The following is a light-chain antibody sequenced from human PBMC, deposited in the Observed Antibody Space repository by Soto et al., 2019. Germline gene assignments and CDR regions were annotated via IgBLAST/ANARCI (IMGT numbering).Light chain of an antibody. V-gene: IGKV3-20*01. J-gene: IGKJ1*01. CDR3: QQYGASPEWT. Sequence: EIVMKQSPATLSVSPGARAPLSCRARQSVSSRNLAWYQQSRGQAPRLLIYGATSRATGIPDRFSGSGSGTDFTLTISRLEPEDFAVYYCQQYGASPEWTFGQGTKVDIK. CDR1: QSVSSRN. CDR2: GAT.